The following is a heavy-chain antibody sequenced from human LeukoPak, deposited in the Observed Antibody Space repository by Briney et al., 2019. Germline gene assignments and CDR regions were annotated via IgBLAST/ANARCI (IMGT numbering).Heavy chain of an antibody. CDR1: GGSISSTSYY. D-gene: IGHD3-22*01. V-gene: IGHV4-39*01. Sequence: SETLSLTCAVSGGSISSTSYYWAWIRQPPGKGLEWIGTIYCSGSTYHNPPLKSRVTLSVDTSRNQFSLRLSSVDAADTAVYYCAKAGVRYFDSSGLYAFDFWGQGTTVTVSS. CDR3: AKAGVRYFDSSGLYAFDF. J-gene: IGHJ3*01. CDR2: IYCSGST.